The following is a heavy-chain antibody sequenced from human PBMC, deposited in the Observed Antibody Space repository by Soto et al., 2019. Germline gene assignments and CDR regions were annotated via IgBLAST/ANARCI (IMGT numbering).Heavy chain of an antibody. CDR1: GYTFTSYA. D-gene: IGHD2-21*02. CDR2: IHPANGNT. Sequence: ASVKVSCKASGYTFTSYAIHWVRQAPGQRLEWMGWIHPANGNTKYSQRFQGRVTITSDTSASTAYMELSSLRSEDTAVYYCAMRIVVVTALVYWGQGTLVTV. V-gene: IGHV1-3*01. J-gene: IGHJ4*02. CDR3: AMRIVVVTALVY.